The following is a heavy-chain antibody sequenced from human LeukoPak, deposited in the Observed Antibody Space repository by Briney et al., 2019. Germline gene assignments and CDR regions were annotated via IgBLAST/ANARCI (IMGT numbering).Heavy chain of an antibody. V-gene: IGHV3-30*18. CDR1: GVTLSPYG. D-gene: IGHD3-10*01. Sequence: GGSLRLSCAASGVTLSPYGMHWVRQAPRKGLQWVAVISYEGGTQHYADSVKGRFIISRDNPRNTLYLQMNILRTEDTAVYYSAKEGTPQVSTWYDLWGQGTQVIVSS. CDR2: ISYEGGTQ. J-gene: IGHJ5*02. CDR3: AKEGTPQVSTWYDL.